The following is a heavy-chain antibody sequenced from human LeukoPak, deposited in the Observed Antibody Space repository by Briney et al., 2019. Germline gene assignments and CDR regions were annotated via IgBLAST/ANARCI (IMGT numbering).Heavy chain of an antibody. Sequence: PGGSLRLSCAASGFTFSSYSMNWVRQAPGKGLEWVSSISSSSSYIYYADSVKGRFTISRDNAKNSLYLQMNSLRAEDTAVYYCAGGIRDYGGNSYYFDFWGQGTLVTVSS. D-gene: IGHD4-23*01. CDR3: AGGIRDYGGNSYYFDF. CDR1: GFTFSSYS. CDR2: ISSSSSYI. J-gene: IGHJ4*02. V-gene: IGHV3-21*01.